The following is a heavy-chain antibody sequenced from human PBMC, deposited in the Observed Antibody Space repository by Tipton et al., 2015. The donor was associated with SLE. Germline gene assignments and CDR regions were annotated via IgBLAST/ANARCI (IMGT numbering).Heavy chain of an antibody. Sequence: LRLSCAVYGGSFNGYYWSWIRQPPGKGLEWIGEINHSGSTNYNPSLKSRVTISVDTSKNQFSLKLSSVTAADTAVYYCAGRYSGPGGYFDYWGQGTPVTVSS. CDR3: AGRYSGPGGYFDY. CDR2: INHSGST. V-gene: IGHV4-34*01. D-gene: IGHD5-12*01. CDR1: GGSFNGYY. J-gene: IGHJ4*02.